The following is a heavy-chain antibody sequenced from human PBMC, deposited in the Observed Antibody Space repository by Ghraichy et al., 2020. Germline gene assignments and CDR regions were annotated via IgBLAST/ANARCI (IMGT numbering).Heavy chain of an antibody. CDR1: GFTFDDYG. CDR2: INWNGGST. D-gene: IGHD6-6*01. CDR3: AIIAARPTLSAPVDAFDI. J-gene: IGHJ3*02. Sequence: LSLTCAASGFTFDDYGMSWVRQAPGKGLEWVSDINWNGGSTGYADSVKGRFTISRDNAKNSLYLQMNSLRAEDTALYHCAIIAARPTLSAPVDAFDIWGQGTMVTVSS. V-gene: IGHV3-20*01.